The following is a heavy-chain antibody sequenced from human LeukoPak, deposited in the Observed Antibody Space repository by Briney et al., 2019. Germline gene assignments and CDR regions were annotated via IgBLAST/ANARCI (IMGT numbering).Heavy chain of an antibody. CDR3: ARMDRGWFDP. Sequence: SQTLSLTCAVSGGSISSGGHPWSWIRQPPGKGLEWIGYIYHSGSTYYNPSLKSRVTISVDRSKNQFSLKLSSVTAADTAVYYCARMDRGWFDPWGQGTLVTVSS. CDR1: GGSISSGGHP. D-gene: IGHD2-2*03. CDR2: IYHSGST. J-gene: IGHJ5*02. V-gene: IGHV4-30-2*01.